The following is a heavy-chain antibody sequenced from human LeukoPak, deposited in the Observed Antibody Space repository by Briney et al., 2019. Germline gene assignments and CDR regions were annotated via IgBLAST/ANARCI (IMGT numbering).Heavy chain of an antibody. CDR2: IYPGDSDT. CDR1: GYSFTNYW. D-gene: IGHD3-22*01. CDR3: ARQGLYYDSSGWYFDL. V-gene: IGHV5-51*01. J-gene: IGHJ2*01. Sequence: PGESLKISCKGSGYSFTNYWIGWVRQMPGKGLEWMGIIYPGDSDTRYSPSFQGQVTISADKSISTAYLQWSSLKASDTAMYYCARQGLYYDSSGWYFDLWGRGTLVTVSS.